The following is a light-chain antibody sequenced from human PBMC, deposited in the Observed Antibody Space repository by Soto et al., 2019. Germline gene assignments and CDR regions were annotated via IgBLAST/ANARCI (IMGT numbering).Light chain of an antibody. Sequence: DIQMTQSPSSRAASVGDRVTISCRASQDIDSSFAWYQQKPGKAPKLLIYAASSLQSGVPSRFSGSGSGTDFTLTISSLQPEDFATYYCQQLHDYPITFGQGTRLEIK. CDR2: AAS. J-gene: IGKJ5*01. CDR3: QQLHDYPIT. V-gene: IGKV1-9*01. CDR1: QDIDSS.